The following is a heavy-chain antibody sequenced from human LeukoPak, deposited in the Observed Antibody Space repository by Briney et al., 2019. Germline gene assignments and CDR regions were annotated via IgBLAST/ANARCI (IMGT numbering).Heavy chain of an antibody. J-gene: IGHJ4*02. CDR3: ARQFNNGWDYGY. V-gene: IGHV5-51*01. D-gene: IGHD4-17*01. Sequence: GESLKISCKASGYTFTNFWIGWVRQMPGKGLEWMAIIYPGDSDTKYSPSFQGQVTISADKSISTAYLQWSSLEASDTAMSYCARQFNNGWDYGYWGQGTLVTVSS. CDR2: IYPGDSDT. CDR1: GYTFTNFW.